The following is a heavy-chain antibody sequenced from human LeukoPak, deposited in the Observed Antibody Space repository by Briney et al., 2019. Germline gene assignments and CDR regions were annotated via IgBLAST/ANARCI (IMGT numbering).Heavy chain of an antibody. CDR2: IGTAGDT. V-gene: IGHV3-13*01. CDR3: ARGLPDGDAFDI. Sequence: GGSLRLSCAASGFTFSSYDMHWVRHATGKGLEWVSAIGTAGDTYYPGSVKGRFTISRENAKNSLYLQMNSLRAGDTAVYYCARGLPDGDAFDIWGQGTMVTVSS. D-gene: IGHD1-14*01. CDR1: GFTFSSYD. J-gene: IGHJ3*02.